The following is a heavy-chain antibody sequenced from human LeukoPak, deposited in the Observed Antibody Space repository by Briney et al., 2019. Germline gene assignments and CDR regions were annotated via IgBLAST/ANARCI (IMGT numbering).Heavy chain of an antibody. V-gene: IGHV3-30*02. Sequence: GGSPRLSPAASGFAFSSHGMDRGRQGPRKGLEWVAFIPYDGSNKYYADSVKGRFTISRDNSKNTLYLQMNSLRAEDTALYYCAKDNNGWAFDIWGQGTMVTVSS. J-gene: IGHJ3*02. CDR3: AKDNNGWAFDI. CDR1: GFAFSSHG. CDR2: IPYDGSNK. D-gene: IGHD6-19*01.